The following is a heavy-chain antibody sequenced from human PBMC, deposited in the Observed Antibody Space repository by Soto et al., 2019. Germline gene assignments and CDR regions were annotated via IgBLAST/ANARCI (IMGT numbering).Heavy chain of an antibody. J-gene: IGHJ6*02. D-gene: IGHD1-26*01. V-gene: IGHV1-69*12. CDR1: GGTFSSYA. CDR2: LIPIFGTA. Sequence: QVQLVQSGAEVKKPGSSVKVSCKASGGTFSSYAISWVRQAPGQGLEWMGGLIPIFGTADYAQKFQGRVTITADEFRSTAYMELSSLRSEDTAVYYCASHSGSSPEGRYYYGMDVWGQGTTVTVSS. CDR3: ASHSGSSPEGRYYYGMDV.